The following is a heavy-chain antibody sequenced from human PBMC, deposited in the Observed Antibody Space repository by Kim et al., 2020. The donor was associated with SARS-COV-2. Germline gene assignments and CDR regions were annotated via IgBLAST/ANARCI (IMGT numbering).Heavy chain of an antibody. Sequence: GESLKISCKGSGYSFTSYWISWVRQMPGKGLEWMGRIDPSDSYTNYSPSFQGHVTISADKSISTAYLQWSSLKASDTAMYYCAQSSSYHHYKQTNDYYYYYGMDVWGQGTTVTVSS. D-gene: IGHD2-15*01. J-gene: IGHJ6*02. CDR2: IDPSDSYT. CDR1: GYSFTSYW. CDR3: AQSSSYHHYKQTNDYYYYYGMDV. V-gene: IGHV5-10-1*01.